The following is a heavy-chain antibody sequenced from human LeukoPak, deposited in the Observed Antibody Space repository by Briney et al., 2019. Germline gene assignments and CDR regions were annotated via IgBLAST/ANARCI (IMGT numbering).Heavy chain of an antibody. Sequence: GTSVKVSCKASGYMFTANYIHWVRQAPGKGLEWVAVISNDGSNKYHADSVRGRLTISRDNSKNTLYLQMNSLRVEDTAVYYCAKDRGYSDTSGFLDYWGQGTLVTASS. CDR2: ISNDGSNK. CDR3: AKDRGYSDTSGFLDY. V-gene: IGHV3-30*18. D-gene: IGHD3-22*01. CDR1: GYMFTANY. J-gene: IGHJ4*02.